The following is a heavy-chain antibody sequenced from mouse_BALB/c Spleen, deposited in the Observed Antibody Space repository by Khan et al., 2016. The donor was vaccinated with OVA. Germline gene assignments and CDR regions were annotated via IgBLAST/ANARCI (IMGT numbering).Heavy chain of an antibody. D-gene: IGHD2-2*01. CDR2: ISSTGST. V-gene: IGHV3-2*02. CDR3: AGSLYYGYGYALDC. CDR1: GYSITSDYA. Sequence: EVKLEESGPGLVKPSQSLSLTCTVTGYSITSDYAWNWIRQFPGNKLEWMGYISSTGSTSYNPSLKSRISITRDTSKNQFFLQLKSVTTEDTATYYCAGSLYYGYGYALDCWGRGTSVTVSS. J-gene: IGHJ4*01.